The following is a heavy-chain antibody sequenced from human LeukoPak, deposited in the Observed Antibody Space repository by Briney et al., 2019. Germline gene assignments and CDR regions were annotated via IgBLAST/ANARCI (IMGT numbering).Heavy chain of an antibody. CDR3: ARHSYGTFDY. Sequence: SETLSLTCTVSGDSINTKNYYWGWIRQPPGKGLEWIGSIYYSGNTYYNPSLRSRVTLSIDTSKNQFSLRLSSVTAADTAVYHCARHSYGTFDYWGQGTLVTVSS. CDR2: IYYSGNT. D-gene: IGHD5-18*01. CDR1: GDSINTKNYY. J-gene: IGHJ4*02. V-gene: IGHV4-39*01.